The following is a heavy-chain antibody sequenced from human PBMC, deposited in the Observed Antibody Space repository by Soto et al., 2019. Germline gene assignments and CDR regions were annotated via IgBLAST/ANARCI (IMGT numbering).Heavy chain of an antibody. Sequence: SETLSLTCAVSCGSISSSNWWSWVRQPPGKGLEWIGGIYHSENTYSNPSLKSRVTISGDTTKNQFSLKLSSVTAADTAVYYCARSVPRMGGGAVAGSLDYWGQGALVTVSS. CDR1: CGSISSSNW. V-gene: IGHV4-4*02. CDR2: IYHSENT. CDR3: ARSVPRMGGGAVAGSLDY. D-gene: IGHD6-19*01. J-gene: IGHJ4*02.